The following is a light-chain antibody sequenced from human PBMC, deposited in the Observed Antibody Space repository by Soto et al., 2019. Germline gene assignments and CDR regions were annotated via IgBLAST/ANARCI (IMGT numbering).Light chain of an antibody. CDR1: QKMSSD. CDR2: GAS. J-gene: IGKJ1*01. CDR3: QQFNEWPWS. V-gene: IGKV3-15*01. Sequence: IVMTQSPATLSVSPGERATLSCRASQKMSSDLAWYQQKPGQAPRLLIYGASTRATGIPARFSGSGSGTDFTPTISIVQSEDSALYYCQQFNEWPWSFGQGTKVDIK.